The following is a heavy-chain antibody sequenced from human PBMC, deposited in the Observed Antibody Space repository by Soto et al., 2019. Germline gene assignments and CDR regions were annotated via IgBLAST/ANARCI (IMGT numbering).Heavy chain of an antibody. J-gene: IGHJ6*03. CDR2: ISTYNGNT. CDR1: GYTFTNYG. D-gene: IGHD4-17*01. Sequence: QVQLVQSGAEVKQPGASVKVSCKASGYTFTNYGFTWVRQAPGQGLEWLGRISTYNGNTKYEQKVQGRRTMTTDTSTSTANMELTSLRSDDTALYYCARTTVTASYYYMDGWGKGSTGTVSS. CDR3: ARTTVTASYYYMDG. V-gene: IGHV1-18*01.